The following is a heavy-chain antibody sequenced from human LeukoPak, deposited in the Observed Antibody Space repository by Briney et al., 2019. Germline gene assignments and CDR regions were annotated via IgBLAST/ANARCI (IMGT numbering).Heavy chain of an antibody. CDR3: ARDSLGRDCSSTSCYSY. V-gene: IGHV3-53*01. D-gene: IGHD2-2*02. CDR2: IYSGGST. J-gene: IGHJ4*02. Sequence: GGSLRLSCAASGFTVSSNYMSWVRQAPGKGLEWVSVIYSGGSTYYADSVKGRFTISRDNSKNTLYLQMNSLRAEDTAVYYCARDSLGRDCSSTSCYSYWGQGTLVTVSS. CDR1: GFTVSSNY.